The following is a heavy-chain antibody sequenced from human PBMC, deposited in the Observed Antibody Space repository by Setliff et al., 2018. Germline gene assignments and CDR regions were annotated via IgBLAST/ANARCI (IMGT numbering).Heavy chain of an antibody. CDR2: ILYDGSNK. V-gene: IGHV3-30*02. Sequence: GSLRLSCAASGFAFSVYSMHWVRQAPGKGLEWVAFILYDGSNKYYADSVKGRFTISRDDSKKTLYLQMNSLRAEDTAVYYCAKRGDSSSWLEYWGQGTLVTVSS. J-gene: IGHJ4*02. CDR3: AKRGDSSSWLEY. D-gene: IGHD6-13*01. CDR1: GFAFSVYS.